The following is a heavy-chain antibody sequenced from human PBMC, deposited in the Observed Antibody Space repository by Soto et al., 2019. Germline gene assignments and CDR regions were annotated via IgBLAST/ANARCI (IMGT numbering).Heavy chain of an antibody. CDR1: GFTVSRYY. J-gene: IGHJ6*02. CDR3: ARPLYSYGPMDV. Sequence: PGGSLRLSCAASGFTVSRYYMSWVRQAPGKGPEWVSVIYSGGTTYYADSVKGRFTISRDNSKNTLYLQMDSLRAEDTAVYYCARPLYSYGPMDVWGQGTTVTVSS. V-gene: IGHV3-53*01. D-gene: IGHD5-18*01. CDR2: IYSGGTT.